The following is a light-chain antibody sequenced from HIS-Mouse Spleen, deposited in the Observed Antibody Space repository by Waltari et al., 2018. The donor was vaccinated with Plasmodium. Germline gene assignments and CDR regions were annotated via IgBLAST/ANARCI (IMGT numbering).Light chain of an antibody. CDR3: YSTDSSGNHRV. J-gene: IGLJ3*02. CDR1: ALPKKY. CDR2: EDS. Sequence: SYELTQPPSVSVSPGQTARTTCPGDALPKKYAYWYQQKSGQAPVLVIYEDSKRPSGSPERFSGARSGTMATLTISGAQVEDQADYYCYSTDSSGNHRVFGGGTKLTVL. V-gene: IGLV3-10*01.